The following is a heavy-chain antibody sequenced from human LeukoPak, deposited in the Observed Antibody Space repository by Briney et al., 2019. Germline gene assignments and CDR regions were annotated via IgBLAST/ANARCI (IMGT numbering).Heavy chain of an antibody. D-gene: IGHD5-24*01. CDR2: MWDDGSNK. CDR1: GFTFSKHG. Sequence: GRSLRLSCAASGFTFSKHGMHWARQAPGKGPEWVAVMWDDGSNKYYARSVEGRFTISRDNSKDTLYLQMNSLRVEDPALYYCARAPDRLGATIASWGQGSLVTVHS. CDR3: ARAPDRLGATIAS. J-gene: IGHJ4*02. V-gene: IGHV3-33*01.